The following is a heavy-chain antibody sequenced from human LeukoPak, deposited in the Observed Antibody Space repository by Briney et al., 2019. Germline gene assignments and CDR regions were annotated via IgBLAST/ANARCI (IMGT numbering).Heavy chain of an antibody. CDR2: FSGIGGST. Sequence: XAXXGFXXXSYAMSWVRQAPGKGLEWVSAFSGIGGSTYYADSLKGRFTISRDNSKNTLYLQMNSLRAEDTAVYYCAKVRAIVVVPAAMDYWGQGTLVTVSS. J-gene: IGHJ4*02. CDR1: GFXXXSYA. V-gene: IGHV3-23*01. D-gene: IGHD2-2*01. CDR3: AKVRAIVVVPAAMDY.